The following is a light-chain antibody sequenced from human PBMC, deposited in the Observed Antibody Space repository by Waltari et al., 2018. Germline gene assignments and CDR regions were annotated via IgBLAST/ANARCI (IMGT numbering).Light chain of an antibody. CDR3: GTWDSSLSAVV. Sequence: QSVLTQPPSVSAAPGQKVTISCSGSSSNIGNNYVSWYQHLPGTAPELLIYENTKRPSGIPDRSPGSKSGTSAPLGITGLQTGDEAEYYCGTWDSSLSAVVFGGGTKLTVL. CDR2: ENT. CDR1: SSNIGNNY. J-gene: IGLJ2*01. V-gene: IGLV1-51*02.